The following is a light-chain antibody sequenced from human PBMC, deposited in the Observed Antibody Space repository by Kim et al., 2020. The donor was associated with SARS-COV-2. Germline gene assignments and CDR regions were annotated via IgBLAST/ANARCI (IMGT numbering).Light chain of an antibody. CDR1: SSNIGAGYD. J-gene: IGLJ3*02. V-gene: IGLV1-40*01. CDR2: GNS. Sequence: QVVTSSCTGSSSNIGAGYDVPWYQQLPGTAPKLLIYGNSNRPAGVPDRFSGSKSGTSASLAITGLQAEDEAVYYCQSYDSSLSGSVFGGGTKLTVL. CDR3: QSYDSSLSGSV.